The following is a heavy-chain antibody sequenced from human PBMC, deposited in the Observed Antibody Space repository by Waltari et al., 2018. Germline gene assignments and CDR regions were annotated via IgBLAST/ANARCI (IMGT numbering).Heavy chain of an antibody. Sequence: QITLKESGPTLVKPTQTLTLTCTFSGFSLSTSGAGVGWIRQPPGKALEWLALIYWNDDKRYSPSLKSRLTIIKDTSKNQVVLTMTNMDPVDTATYYCAHNDYGDYYFDYWGQGTLVTVSS. CDR1: GFSLSTSGAG. J-gene: IGHJ4*02. CDR3: AHNDYGDYYFDY. CDR2: IYWNDDK. V-gene: IGHV2-5*01. D-gene: IGHD4-17*01.